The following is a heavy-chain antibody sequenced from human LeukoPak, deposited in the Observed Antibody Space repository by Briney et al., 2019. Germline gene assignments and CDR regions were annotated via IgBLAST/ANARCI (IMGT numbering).Heavy chain of an antibody. CDR3: ARHRYSSAWSVVDY. CDR1: GGSISSSTYY. D-gene: IGHD6-19*01. CDR2: ICKSGST. Sequence: MSSETLSLTCNLSGGSISSSTYYWGWIRQPPGKGLEWIGSICKSGSTYYTPPLTSRHTIALDTYKNQFSLKLSSGTAADTAVYYCARHRYSSAWSVVDYWGQGTLVTVSS. J-gene: IGHJ4*02. V-gene: IGHV4-39*01.